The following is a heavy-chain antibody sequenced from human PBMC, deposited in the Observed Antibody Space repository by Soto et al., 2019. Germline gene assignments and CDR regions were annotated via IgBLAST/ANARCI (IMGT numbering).Heavy chain of an antibody. CDR1: GFTFSSYG. Sequence: QVQLVESGGGVVQPGRSLRLSCAASGFTFSSYGMHWVRQAPGKGLEWVAVIWYDGSNKYYADSVKGRFTISRDNSKNTLYLQMNSLSAEDTAVYYCARDDGSSWSGGLDYWGQGTLVTVSS. V-gene: IGHV3-33*01. J-gene: IGHJ4*02. CDR2: IWYDGSNK. D-gene: IGHD6-13*01. CDR3: ARDDGSSWSGGLDY.